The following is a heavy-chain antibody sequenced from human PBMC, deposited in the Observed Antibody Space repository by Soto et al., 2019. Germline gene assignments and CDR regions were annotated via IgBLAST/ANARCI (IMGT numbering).Heavy chain of an antibody. CDR1: GYTFTGYY. CDR2: INPNSGGT. CDR3: ARGATSSSTSFYYYYYGMDV. V-gene: IGHV1-2*04. Sequence: SVKVSCKTSGYTFTGYYMHWVRHAPGQGLEWMGWINPNSGGTNYAQKFQGWVTMTRDTSISTAYMELSRLRSDDTAVYYCARGATSSSTSFYYYYYGMDVWG. D-gene: IGHD2-2*01. J-gene: IGHJ6*02.